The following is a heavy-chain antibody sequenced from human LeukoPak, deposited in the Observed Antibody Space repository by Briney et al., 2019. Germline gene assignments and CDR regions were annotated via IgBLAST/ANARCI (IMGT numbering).Heavy chain of an antibody. J-gene: IGHJ3*02. V-gene: IGHV5-51*01. CDR2: IYPGDSDT. CDR3: ARRDVVVVAATDHDAFDI. D-gene: IGHD2-15*01. CDR1: GYSFTSYW. Sequence: GESLKISCKGSGYSFTSYWIGWVRQMPGKGLEWMGIIYPGDSDTRYSPSFQGQVTISADKSISTAYLQWSSLKASDTAMYYRARRDVVVVAATDHDAFDIWGQGTMVTVSS.